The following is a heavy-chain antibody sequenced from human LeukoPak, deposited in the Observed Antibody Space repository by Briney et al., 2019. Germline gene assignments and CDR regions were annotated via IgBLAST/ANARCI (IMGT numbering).Heavy chain of an antibody. D-gene: IGHD6-19*01. J-gene: IGHJ6*02. Sequence: GGSLRLSCAASRFTFNSYAMSWVRQAPGKGLEWVSVIGGSNGITFYVGSVKGRFTISRDNSKDTLYLQMNSLRAEDTAVYYCARSTITGGWYPAYYYGMDVWGQGTTVTVSS. CDR1: RFTFNSYA. CDR3: ARSTITGGWYPAYYYGMDV. V-gene: IGHV3-23*01. CDR2: IGGSNGIT.